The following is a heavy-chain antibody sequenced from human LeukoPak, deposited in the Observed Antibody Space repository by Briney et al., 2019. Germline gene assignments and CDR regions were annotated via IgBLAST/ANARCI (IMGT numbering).Heavy chain of an antibody. J-gene: IGHJ6*02. V-gene: IGHV3-11*01. D-gene: IGHD2-2*01. CDR1: GFTFSNYY. CDR3: ARDRGYSSSTSCYRILYYYGMDV. Sequence: GGSLRLSCAASGFTFSNYYMSWIRQAPGKGLEWVSYISSSGSTIYYADSVKGRFTISRDNAKNSLYLQMNSLRAEDTAVYYCARDRGYSSSTSCYRILYYYGMDVWGQRTTVTVSS. CDR2: ISSSGSTI.